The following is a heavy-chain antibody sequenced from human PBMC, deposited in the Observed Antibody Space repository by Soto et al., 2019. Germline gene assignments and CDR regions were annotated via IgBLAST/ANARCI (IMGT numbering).Heavy chain of an antibody. CDR2: IIPIFGTA. D-gene: IGHD3-22*01. CDR1: GGTFSSYA. J-gene: IGHJ6*02. CDR3: ASSQPYYYDSSGYYYYYYGMDV. V-gene: IGHV1-69*13. Sequence: GASVKVSCKASGGTFSSYAISWVRQAPGQGLEWMGGIIPIFGTANYAQKFQGRVTITADESTSTAYMELSSLRSEDTAVYYCASSQPYYYDSSGYYYYYYGMDVWGQGTTVTVSS.